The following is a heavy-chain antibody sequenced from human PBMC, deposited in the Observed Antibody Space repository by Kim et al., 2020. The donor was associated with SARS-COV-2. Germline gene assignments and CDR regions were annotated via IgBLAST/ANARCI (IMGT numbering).Heavy chain of an antibody. CDR1: GFTFSSYS. CDR2: ISSSSSYI. D-gene: IGHD5-12*01. CDR3: ARDPPTIYSGYDTPQGTGVDY. V-gene: IGHV3-21*01. Sequence: GGSLRLSCAASGFTFSSYSMNWVRQAPGKGLEWVSSISSSSSYIYYADSVKGRFTISRDNAKNSLYLQMNSLRAEDTAVYYCARDPPTIYSGYDTPQGTGVDYWGQGTLVTVSS. J-gene: IGHJ4*02.